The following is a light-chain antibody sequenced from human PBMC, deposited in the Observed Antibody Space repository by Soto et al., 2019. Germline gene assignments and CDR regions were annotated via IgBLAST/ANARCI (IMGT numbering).Light chain of an antibody. J-gene: IGKJ5*01. CDR1: QSVSSY. Sequence: IVLTHSPATLSLSPGERATLSCRASQSVSSYLAWYQQKPGQAPRLLIYDASNRATGIPARFSGSGSGTDFTLTISSLEPEDFAVYYCQQRSNWPAITFGQGTRLEI. CDR3: QQRSNWPAIT. V-gene: IGKV3-11*01. CDR2: DAS.